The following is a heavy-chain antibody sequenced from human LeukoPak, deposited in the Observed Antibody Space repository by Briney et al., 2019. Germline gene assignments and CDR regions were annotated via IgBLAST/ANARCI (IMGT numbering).Heavy chain of an antibody. D-gene: IGHD3-10*01. CDR2: IYTSGST. CDR3: ARGAGAFDY. Sequence: SQTLSLTCTVSGGSISSGSYYWSWIRQPAGKGLEWIGRIYTSGSTNYNPSLKSRVTISVDTSRNQFSLKLSSVTAADTAVYYCARGAGAFDYWGQGTLVTVSS. J-gene: IGHJ4*02. V-gene: IGHV4-61*02. CDR1: GGSISSGSYY.